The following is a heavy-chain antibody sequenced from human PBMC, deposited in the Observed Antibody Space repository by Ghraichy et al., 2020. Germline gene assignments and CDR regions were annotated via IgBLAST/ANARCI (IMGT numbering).Heavy chain of an antibody. Sequence: GGSLRLSCAASGFTFSSYAMSWVRQAPGKGLEWVSAISGSGGSTYYADSVKGRFTISRDNSKNTLYLQMNSLRAEDTAVYYCAKDSGVLQRITMVRGGTGVLDLDAFDIWGQGTMVTVSS. CDR3: AKDSGVLQRITMVRGGTGVLDLDAFDI. CDR2: ISGSGGST. D-gene: IGHD3-10*01. CDR1: GFTFSSYA. J-gene: IGHJ3*02. V-gene: IGHV3-23*01.